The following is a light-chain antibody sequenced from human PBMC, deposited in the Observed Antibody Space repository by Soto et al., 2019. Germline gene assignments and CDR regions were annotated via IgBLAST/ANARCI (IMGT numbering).Light chain of an antibody. CDR2: DVS. CDR3: QQYNNWPFS. V-gene: IGKV3-15*01. J-gene: IGKJ5*01. CDR1: QGVTTN. Sequence: IVMKQSPGTRSGSPMEIGRVSFMAGQGVTTNFAWYQQKSGQSPRLLIYDVSIRATGVPARFSGTGSETDFTLTISGLQSEDSAVYFCQQYNNWPFSFGQGRLLEIK.